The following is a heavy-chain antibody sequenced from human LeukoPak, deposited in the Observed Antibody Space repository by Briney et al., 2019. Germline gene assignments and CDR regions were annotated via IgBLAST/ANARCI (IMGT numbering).Heavy chain of an antibody. Sequence: PGGSLRLSCAASGFTFDDYAMHWVRQAPGKGLEWVSGISWNSGSIGYADSVKGRFTISRDNAKNSLYLQMNSLRAEDTALYYCAKGFNYYDILDYMDVWGKGTTVTISS. J-gene: IGHJ6*03. D-gene: IGHD3-9*01. CDR1: GFTFDDYA. CDR2: ISWNSGSI. CDR3: AKGFNYYDILDYMDV. V-gene: IGHV3-9*01.